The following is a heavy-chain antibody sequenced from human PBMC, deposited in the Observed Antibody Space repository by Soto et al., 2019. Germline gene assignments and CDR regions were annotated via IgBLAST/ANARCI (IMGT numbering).Heavy chain of an antibody. D-gene: IGHD4-4*01. CDR3: ARDYSNLRYYYGMDV. Sequence: SETLSLTCTVSGGSISSGGYYWSWIRQHPGKGLEWIGYIYYSGSTYYNPSLKSRVTISVDTSKSQFSLKLSSVTAADTAVYYCARDYSNLRYYYGMDVWGQGTTVTVSS. CDR1: GGSISSGGYY. J-gene: IGHJ6*02. CDR2: IYYSGST. V-gene: IGHV4-31*03.